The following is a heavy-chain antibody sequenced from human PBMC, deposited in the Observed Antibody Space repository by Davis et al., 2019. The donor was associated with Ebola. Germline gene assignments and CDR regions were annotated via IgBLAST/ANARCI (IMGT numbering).Heavy chain of an antibody. Sequence: GESLKISCVASEITFKEYSVNWVRQAPGKGLEWVAIISSDGRNRFYADAVKGRFTISRDNSKSTLYLQMNGLRPEDTASYYCAIDADFGEYGWFDPWGQGTLVIVSS. CDR3: AIDADFGEYGWFDP. CDR2: ISSDGRNR. J-gene: IGHJ5*02. V-gene: IGHV3-30*16. CDR1: EITFKEYS. D-gene: IGHD4/OR15-4a*01.